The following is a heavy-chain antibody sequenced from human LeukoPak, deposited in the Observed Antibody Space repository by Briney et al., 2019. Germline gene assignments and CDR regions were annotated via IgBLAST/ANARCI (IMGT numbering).Heavy chain of an antibody. D-gene: IGHD6-13*01. CDR1: GFTFSSYA. CDR3: AKGQQLARLPDY. J-gene: IGHJ4*02. CDR2: ISGSGGST. V-gene: IGHV3-23*01. Sequence: GGSPRLSCAASGFTFSSYAMSWVRQAPGKGLEWVSAISGSGGSTYYADSVKGRFTISRDNSKNTLYLQMNSLRAEDTAVYYCAKGQQLARLPDYWGQGTLVTVSS.